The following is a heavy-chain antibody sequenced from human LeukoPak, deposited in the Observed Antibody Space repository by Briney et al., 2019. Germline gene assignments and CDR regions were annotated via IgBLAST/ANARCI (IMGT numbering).Heavy chain of an antibody. Sequence: ASVKVSCKTSGYTFADYYMNWVRQAPGQGLEWMGWINPDNGGTNYAQKFQGRVIMTRDTSITTVYMELSGLRSDDTAIYYCARGDYYGSPKTVAAWGQGTLVTVSS. V-gene: IGHV1-2*02. J-gene: IGHJ5*02. CDR3: ARGDYYGSPKTVAA. D-gene: IGHD3-10*01. CDR2: INPDNGGT. CDR1: GYTFADYY.